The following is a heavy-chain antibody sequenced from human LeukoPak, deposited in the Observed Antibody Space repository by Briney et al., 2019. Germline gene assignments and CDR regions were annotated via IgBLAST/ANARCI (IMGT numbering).Heavy chain of an antibody. V-gene: IGHV3-23*01. CDR2: ISGSGGGT. D-gene: IGHD3-10*01. CDR3: AKDPGGTRMDEYFQH. Sequence: GGSLRLSCEASGFISSDHGMRWVRQAPGKGLEWVSTISGSGGGTYYADSVKGRFTISRDNSKNTLYLQMSTLRADDTAVYYCAKDPGGTRMDEYFQHWGQGTLVTVSS. CDR1: GFISSDHG. J-gene: IGHJ1*01.